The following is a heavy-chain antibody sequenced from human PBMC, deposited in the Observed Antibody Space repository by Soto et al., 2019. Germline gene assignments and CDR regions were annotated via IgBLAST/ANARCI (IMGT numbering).Heavy chain of an antibody. CDR1: GYTFTSYG. J-gene: IGHJ4*02. V-gene: IGHV1-18*01. CDR3: ARGYCTNGVCYGYFDY. D-gene: IGHD2-8*01. CDR2: ISAYNGNT. Sequence: ASVKVSCKASGYTFTSYGISWVRQAPGQGLEWMGWISAYNGNTNYAQKLQGRVTMTTDTSTSTAYMELRSLRSDDTAVYYCARGYCTNGVCYGYFDYWGQGTLVTVSS.